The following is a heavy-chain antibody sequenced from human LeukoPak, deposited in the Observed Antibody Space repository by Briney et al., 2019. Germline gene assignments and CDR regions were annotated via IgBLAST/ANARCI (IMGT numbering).Heavy chain of an antibody. CDR3: ARDRAGSTEGYFDL. D-gene: IGHD2-15*01. CDR1: GYTFTGYY. Sequence: ASVKVSCKASGYTFTGYYMHWVRQAPGQGLQWMGWISGYNGNTNYAHKFQGRVTMTTDTSPSTAYMELRSLRSDDTAVYYCARDRAGSTEGYFDLWGRGTLVTVSS. V-gene: IGHV1-18*04. CDR2: ISGYNGNT. J-gene: IGHJ2*01.